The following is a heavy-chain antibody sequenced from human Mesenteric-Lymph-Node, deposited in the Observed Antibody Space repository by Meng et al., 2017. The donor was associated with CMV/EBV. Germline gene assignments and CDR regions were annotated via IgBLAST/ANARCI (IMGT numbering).Heavy chain of an antibody. V-gene: IGHV1-18*01. CDR2: ISVYNGNT. Sequence: ASVKVSCKASGYSFITHGICWVRQAPGQGLEWMGWISVYNGNTNYAQKFQGRVTMTTDTSTSTAYMEVRSLRSDDTAVYYCARDLSGEVAARTFDYWGQGTLVTVSS. CDR3: ARDLSGEVAARTFDY. CDR1: GYSFITHG. J-gene: IGHJ4*02. D-gene: IGHD6-6*01.